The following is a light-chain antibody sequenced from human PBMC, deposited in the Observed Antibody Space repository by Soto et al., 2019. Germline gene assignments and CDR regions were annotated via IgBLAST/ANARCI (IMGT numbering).Light chain of an antibody. CDR1: QSISIW. V-gene: IGKV1-5*03. CDR3: KHYNSYSEA. J-gene: IGKJ1*01. Sequence: DIQMTQSPSTLSASVGDRVTITCRASQSISIWLAWYQQKPGKAPKLLIYKASTLKSGVPSRFSGSGSGTEFTLTISSLQPDDFETYYCKHYNSYSEAFGQGTKVELK. CDR2: KAS.